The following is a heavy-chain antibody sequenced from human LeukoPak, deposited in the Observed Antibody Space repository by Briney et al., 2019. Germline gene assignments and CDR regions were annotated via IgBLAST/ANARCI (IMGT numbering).Heavy chain of an antibody. D-gene: IGHD3-22*01. Sequence: SETLSLTCTVSGGSISGYYWGWIRQSPGMGLEWIGYIYYSGTTNYNPSLKSRVTMSVGTSKNQFSLNLSSVTAADTAVYYCARVGSGYYYYYMDVWGKGTTVTVSS. CDR3: ARVGSGYYYYYMDV. V-gene: IGHV4-59*01. CDR2: IYYSGTT. J-gene: IGHJ6*03. CDR1: GGSISGYY.